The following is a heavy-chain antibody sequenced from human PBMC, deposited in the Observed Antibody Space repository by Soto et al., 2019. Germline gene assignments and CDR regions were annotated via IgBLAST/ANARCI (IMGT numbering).Heavy chain of an antibody. CDR3: VRDGTKTLRDWFDP. V-gene: IGHV4-4*07. CDR2: IYATGTT. D-gene: IGHD1-1*01. Sequence: QVQLQESGPGLVKPSETLSLTCTVSGASISGFYWSWIRKSAGKGLEWIGRIYATGTTDYNPSLKSRVMMSVDTSKKLFSLKLRSVTAADTAVYYCVRDGTKTLRDWFDPWGQGISVTVSS. J-gene: IGHJ5*02. CDR1: GASISGFY.